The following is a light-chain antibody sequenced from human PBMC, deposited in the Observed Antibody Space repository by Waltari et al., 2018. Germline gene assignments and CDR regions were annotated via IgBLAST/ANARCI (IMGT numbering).Light chain of an antibody. J-gene: IGLJ3*02. V-gene: IGLV2-23*01. CDR2: ENN. CDR3: CSFASSRTWV. CDR1: TNDVGKYDL. Sequence: QSALTQPASVSGSPGQSITISCSGTTNDVGKYDLVSWYQQVPGRVPKLILYENNRRPSAISPRFVGSKAGNTASLTISGLQPEDEADYYCCSFASSRTWVFGGRTRLTV.